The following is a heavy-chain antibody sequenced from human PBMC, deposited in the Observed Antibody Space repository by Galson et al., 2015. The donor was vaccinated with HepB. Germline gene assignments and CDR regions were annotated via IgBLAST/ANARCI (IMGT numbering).Heavy chain of an antibody. CDR3: TRRTGD. CDR2: IGNKANNYAT. D-gene: IGHD3-10*01. J-gene: IGHJ4*02. CDR1: GFIFSGSA. V-gene: IGHV3-73*01. Sequence: SLRLSCAASGFIFSGSAMHWVRQATGKGLEWVGRIGNKANNYATAYAASVKGRFTISKDDSKNTAYLQMNSLKIEDTAVYYCTRRTGDWGQGTLVTVSS.